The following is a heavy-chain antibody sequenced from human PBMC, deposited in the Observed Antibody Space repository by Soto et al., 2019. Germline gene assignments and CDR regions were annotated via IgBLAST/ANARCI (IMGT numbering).Heavy chain of an antibody. J-gene: IGHJ6*02. CDR3: ARDLQGVDSSGYYDPEYYYYYGMDV. CDR1: GFTFSSYG. V-gene: IGHV3-33*01. D-gene: IGHD3-22*01. CDR2: IWYDGSNK. Sequence: QVQLVESGGGVVQPGRSLRLSCAASGFTFSSYGMHWVRQAPGKGLEWVAVIWYDGSNKYYADSVKGRFTISRDNSKNPLYLQMNSLRAEDTAVYYCARDLQGVDSSGYYDPEYYYYYGMDVWGQGTTVTVSS.